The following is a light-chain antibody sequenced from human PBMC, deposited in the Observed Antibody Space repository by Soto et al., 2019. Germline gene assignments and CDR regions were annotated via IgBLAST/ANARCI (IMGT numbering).Light chain of an antibody. CDR2: GAS. J-gene: IGKJ3*01. Sequence: ERVMTQSPATLSVSPGERATLSCRASQSVGSNLAWYQQKPGQAPRLLIFGASSRATGVPARFSGSGSGTEFTPTINSRQSEDFAVYFCQQYDNLPLTFGPGTKVDIK. CDR1: QSVGSN. CDR3: QQYDNLPLT. V-gene: IGKV3-15*01.